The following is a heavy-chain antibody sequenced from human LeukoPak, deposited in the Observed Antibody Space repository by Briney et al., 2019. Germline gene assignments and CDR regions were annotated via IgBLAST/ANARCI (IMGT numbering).Heavy chain of an antibody. J-gene: IGHJ6*02. Sequence: GGSLRLSCAASGITLSDHWMYWVRQGPGKGLVHVTRIESDGTRTVYADSVKGRFTISRDNAKNTMYLQMNSLRAEDTAVYYCVRGGHKLDIETSRYYYGLDVWGQGTTVTVSS. V-gene: IGHV3-74*03. CDR2: IESDGTRT. CDR3: VRGGHKLDIETSRYYYGLDV. CDR1: GITLSDHW. D-gene: IGHD2-2*03.